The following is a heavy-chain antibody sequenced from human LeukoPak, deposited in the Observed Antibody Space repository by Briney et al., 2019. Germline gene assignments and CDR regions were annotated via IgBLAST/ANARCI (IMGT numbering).Heavy chain of an antibody. V-gene: IGHV1-46*01. J-gene: IGHJ4*02. D-gene: IGHD6-13*01. CDR2: INPSGGST. Sequence: ASVKVSCKASGYIFTNYYMHWVRQAPGQGLEWMGTINPSGGSTTYAQKFQGRVTMTRDTSTSTVYMELSSLRSEDTAVYYCAKLAAAGTAHYYFDYWGQGTLVTVSS. CDR1: GYIFTNYY. CDR3: AKLAAAGTAHYYFDY.